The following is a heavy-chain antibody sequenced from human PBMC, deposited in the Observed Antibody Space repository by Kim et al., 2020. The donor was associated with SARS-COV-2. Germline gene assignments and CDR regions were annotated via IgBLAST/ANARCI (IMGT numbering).Heavy chain of an antibody. CDR1: GFTFGYYS. J-gene: IGHJ6*02. CDR3: AREGQWLSLYYYGMDV. D-gene: IGHD6-19*01. V-gene: IGHV3-48*02. CDR2: ISSSSSPI. Sequence: LSLTCAASGFTFGYYSMNWVRQAPGKGLEWVSYISSSSSPIYYADSVKGRFTVSRDNAKNSLYLQMNSLRDEDTAVYYCAREGQWLSLYYYGMDVWGQGTTVPVSS.